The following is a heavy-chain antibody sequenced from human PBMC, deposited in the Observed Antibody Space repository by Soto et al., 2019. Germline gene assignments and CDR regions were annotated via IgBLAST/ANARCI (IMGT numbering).Heavy chain of an antibody. CDR1: GFTFSDYY. CDR2: MSSSGSTI. V-gene: IGHV3-11*01. J-gene: IGHJ4*02. CDR3: ARDSYGGYSGSLGF. D-gene: IGHD5-12*01. Sequence: QVQLVESGGGLVKSGGSLRLSCAASGFTFSDYYMSWIRQAPGKGLEWVSYMSSSGSTIYYADSVKGRFTNSRDNAKNARYLQMNSLRAEDTAVYYCARDSYGGYSGSLGFWGQGTLVTVSS.